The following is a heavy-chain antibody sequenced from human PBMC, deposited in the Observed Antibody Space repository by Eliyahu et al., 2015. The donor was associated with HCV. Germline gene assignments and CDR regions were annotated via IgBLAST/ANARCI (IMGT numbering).Heavy chain of an antibody. D-gene: IGHD4-17*01. CDR1: GFIFSSYG. J-gene: IGHJ4*02. Sequence: QVQLVESGGGVVQPGRSLRLSCAASGFIFSSYGMHWVRQAPGKGLEWVAVIWYDGSNKYYADSVKGRFTISRDNSKNTLYLQMNSLRAEDTAVYYCARDGNYGDPLWYFDYWGQGTLVTVSS. CDR2: IWYDGSNK. CDR3: ARDGNYGDPLWYFDY. V-gene: IGHV3-33*01.